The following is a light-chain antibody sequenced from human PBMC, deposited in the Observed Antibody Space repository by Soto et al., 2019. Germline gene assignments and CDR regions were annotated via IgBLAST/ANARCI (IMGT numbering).Light chain of an antibody. CDR2: GAS. Sequence: IVMTQSPSTLSVSPLERATLSCMASQSVSSNLAWYQQKPGQAPRLLIYGASTRATGIPARFSGSGSGTEFTLTISSLQSEDFAVYYCQQYNNWPPVTFGQGTKVDIK. J-gene: IGKJ1*01. V-gene: IGKV3-15*01. CDR1: QSVSSN. CDR3: QQYNNWPPVT.